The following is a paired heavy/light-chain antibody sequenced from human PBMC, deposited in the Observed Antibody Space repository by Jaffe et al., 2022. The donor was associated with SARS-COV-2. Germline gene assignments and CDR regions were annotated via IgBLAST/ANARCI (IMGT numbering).Light chain of an antibody. CDR1: ALSKQY. CDR2: KDS. V-gene: IGLV3-25*03. CDR3: QSGDSSATYVI. Sequence: SYELTQPPSVSVSPGQTARITCSGDALSKQYVYWYQQKPGQAPVLVIYKDSERPSGIPERFSGSSSGTTVTLTISGVQAEDEADYYCQSGDSSATYVIFGGGTKLTVL. J-gene: IGLJ2*01.
Heavy chain of an antibody. V-gene: IGHV7-4-1*02. D-gene: IGHD6-19*01. CDR3: ARDIRERIAVAGTLTTYYFDY. CDR2: INTYTGNP. CDR1: GYTFTTYA. Sequence: QVQLVQSGSELKKPGASVKVSCKASGYTFTTYAINWMRQAPGQGLEWMGWINTYTGNPTYVQGFTGRFVFSLDTSVSTAYLQISSLKAEDTAVYYCARDIRERIAVAGTLTTYYFDYWGQGTLVTVSS. J-gene: IGHJ4*02.